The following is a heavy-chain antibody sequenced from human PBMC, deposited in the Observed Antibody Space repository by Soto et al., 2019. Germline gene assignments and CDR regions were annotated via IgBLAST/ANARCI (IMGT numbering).Heavy chain of an antibody. D-gene: IGHD3-10*01. CDR2: ISAYNGNT. Sequence: ASVKVSCKASGYTFTSYGISWVRQAPGQGLEWMGWISAYNGNTNYAQKLQGRVTMTTDTSTSTAYMELRSLRSDDTAVYYCARVRGRERGRITMVRGVTYGGRNPYYFDYWGQGTLVTVSS. CDR1: GYTFTSYG. J-gene: IGHJ4*02. V-gene: IGHV1-18*01. CDR3: ARVRGRERGRITMVRGVTYGGRNPYYFDY.